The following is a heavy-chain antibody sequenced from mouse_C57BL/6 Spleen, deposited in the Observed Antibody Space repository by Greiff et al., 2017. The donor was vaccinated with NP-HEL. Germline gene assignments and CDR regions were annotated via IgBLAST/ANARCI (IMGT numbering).Heavy chain of an antibody. J-gene: IGHJ4*01. CDR2: INPSSGYT. D-gene: IGHD1-1*01. Sequence: QVQLQQSGAELARPGASVKMSCKASGYTFTSYTMHWVKQRPGQGLEWIGYINPSSGYTKYNQKFKDKATLTADKSSSTAYMQLSSLTSEDSAVYYCACSSPYYYAMDYWGQRTSVTVSS. CDR3: ACSSPYYYAMDY. V-gene: IGHV1-4*01. CDR1: GYTFTSYT.